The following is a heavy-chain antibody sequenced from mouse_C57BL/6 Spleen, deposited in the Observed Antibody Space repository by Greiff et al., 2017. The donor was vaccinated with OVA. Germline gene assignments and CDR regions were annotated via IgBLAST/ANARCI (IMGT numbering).Heavy chain of an antibody. D-gene: IGHD2-2*01. Sequence: LQESGAELAKPGASVKLSCKASGYTFTSYWITWVKQRPGQGLEWIGDIYPGSGSTNYNEKFKSKATLTVDTSSSTAYMQLSSLTSEDSAVYYCARDPYGYAFDYWGKGTTLTVSS. CDR2: IYPGSGST. J-gene: IGHJ2*01. CDR3: ARDPYGYAFDY. V-gene: IGHV1-55*01. CDR1: GYTFTSYW.